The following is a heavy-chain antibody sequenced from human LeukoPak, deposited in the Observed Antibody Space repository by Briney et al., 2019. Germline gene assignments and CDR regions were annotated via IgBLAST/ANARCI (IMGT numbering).Heavy chain of an antibody. V-gene: IGHV3-9*01. CDR2: ISWNSGSI. Sequence: GGSLRLSCAASGFTFDDYAMHWVRQAPGKGLEWVSGISWNSGSIGYADSVKGRFTISRDNAKNSLYLQMNSLRAEDTALYYCAKDKISGYDTDAFDIWGQGTMVTVSS. CDR3: AKDKISGYDTDAFDI. D-gene: IGHD5-12*01. J-gene: IGHJ3*02. CDR1: GFTFDDYA.